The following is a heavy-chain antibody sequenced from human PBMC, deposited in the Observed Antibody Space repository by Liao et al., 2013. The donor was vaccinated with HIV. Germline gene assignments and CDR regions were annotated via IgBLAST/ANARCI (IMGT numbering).Heavy chain of an antibody. CDR3: ARVGMTTITGYYYYIDL. J-gene: IGHJ6*03. Sequence: QVQLQESGPGLVKPSQTLSLTCTVSGGSVSSGSYFWSWIRQPAGKGLECIGRIFSSGTTNYNPSLKSRVTISVDTSKNQFSLKLSSVTAADTAVYYCARVGMTTITGYYYYIDLWGKGTTVTVSS. CDR2: IFSSGTT. V-gene: IGHV4-61*02. CDR1: GGSVSSGSYF. D-gene: IGHD5-24*01.